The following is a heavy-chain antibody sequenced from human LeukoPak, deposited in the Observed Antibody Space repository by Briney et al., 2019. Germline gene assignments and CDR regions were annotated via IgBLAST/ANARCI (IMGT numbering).Heavy chain of an antibody. CDR3: ARDPERYCGGDCYSDY. V-gene: IGHV1-18*01. CDR1: GYTFTSYG. Sequence: ASVKVSCKASGYTFTSYGISWVRQAPGQGLEWMGRISAYNGNTNYAQKLQGRVTMTTDTSTSTAYMELRSLRSDDTAVYYCARDPERYCGGDCYSDYWGQGTLVTVSS. CDR2: ISAYNGNT. J-gene: IGHJ4*02. D-gene: IGHD2-21*02.